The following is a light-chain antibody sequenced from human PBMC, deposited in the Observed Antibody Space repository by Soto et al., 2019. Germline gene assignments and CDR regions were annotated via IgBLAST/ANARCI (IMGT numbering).Light chain of an antibody. J-gene: IGLJ3*02. Sequence: QPVLTQPASVSGSPGQSITISCTGTSSDIGTYHLVSWYQHHPGKAPKLIIFEAAKRPSGISTRFSGSRSGATASLTISGLQPDDESNFYCCSFAGETTWVCGGGTKLTVL. V-gene: IGLV2-23*01. CDR1: SSDIGTYHL. CDR2: EAA. CDR3: CSFAGETTWV.